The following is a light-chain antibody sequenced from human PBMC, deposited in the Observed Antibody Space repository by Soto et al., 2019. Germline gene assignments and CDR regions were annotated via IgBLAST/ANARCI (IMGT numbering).Light chain of an antibody. CDR1: SSDVGAYHF. Sequence: QSVLTQPASVSGSPEQSITISCTGSSSDVGAYHFASWYQHHPGKAPKLILYEVTARSSGVSSRFSGSKSGNTASLTISGLQADDEANYYCSSYTSSNTPYVFGTGTEVTVL. J-gene: IGLJ1*01. CDR3: SSYTSSNTPYV. CDR2: EVT. V-gene: IGLV2-14*01.